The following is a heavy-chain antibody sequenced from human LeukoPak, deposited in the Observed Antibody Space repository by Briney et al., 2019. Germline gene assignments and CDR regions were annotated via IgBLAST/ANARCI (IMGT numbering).Heavy chain of an antibody. J-gene: IGHJ6*02. CDR2: IYYSGEKT. CDR3: ASKGKDRYYYGMDV. V-gene: IGHV4-59*12. Sequence: PSETLSLTCTVSGGSISGYYWSWIRQPPGKGLEWITYIYYSGEKTNYNPSLKSRVTVSVDSSKNQFSLKLSSVTAADTAVYYCASKGKDRYYYGMDVWGQGTTVTVSS. CDR1: GGSISGYY. D-gene: IGHD4-23*01.